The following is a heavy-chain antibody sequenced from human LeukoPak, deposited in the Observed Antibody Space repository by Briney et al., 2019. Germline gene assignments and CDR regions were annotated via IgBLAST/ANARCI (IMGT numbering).Heavy chain of an antibody. CDR1: GFTFSIYW. J-gene: IGHJ4*02. V-gene: IGHV3-7*03. CDR2: IKEDGSEK. CDR3: ARAEAPGTSGC. D-gene: IGHD6-13*01. Sequence: GGSLRLSCAASGFTFSIYWMSWVRQAPGKGLEWVAIIKEDGSEKYYVDSVKGRFTISRDNAKNSLYLQMNGLRAEDTAVYYCARAEAPGTSGCWGQGTLVTVSS.